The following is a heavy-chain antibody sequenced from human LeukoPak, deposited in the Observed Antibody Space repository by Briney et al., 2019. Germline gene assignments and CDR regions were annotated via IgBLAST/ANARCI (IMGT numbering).Heavy chain of an antibody. D-gene: IGHD3-22*01. J-gene: IGHJ3*02. CDR1: GFTFGDYA. CDR2: IRSKAYGGTT. Sequence: PGRSLRLSCTASGFTFGDYAMSWFRQAPGKGLEWVGFIRSKAYGGTTEYAASVKGRFTISRDDYKSIAYLQMNSLKTEDTAVYYCTRDSYYDSSGYPTDDAFDIWGQGTMVTVSS. CDR3: TRDSYYDSSGYPTDDAFDI. V-gene: IGHV3-49*03.